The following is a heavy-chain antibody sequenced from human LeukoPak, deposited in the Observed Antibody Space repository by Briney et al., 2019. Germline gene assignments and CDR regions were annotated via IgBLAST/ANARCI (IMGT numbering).Heavy chain of an antibody. CDR2: IYYSGST. D-gene: IGHD3-22*01. Sequence: PSETLSLTCTVSGGSISSYYWSWVRQPPGKGLEWIGYIYYSGSTYYNPSLKSRVTISVDTSKNQFSLKLSSVTAADTAVYYCATYYYDSSGHYFDYWGQGTLVTVSS. J-gene: IGHJ4*02. CDR1: GGSISSYY. V-gene: IGHV4-59*06. CDR3: ATYYYDSSGHYFDY.